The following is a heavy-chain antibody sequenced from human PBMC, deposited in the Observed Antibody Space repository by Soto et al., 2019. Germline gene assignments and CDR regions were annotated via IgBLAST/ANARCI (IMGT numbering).Heavy chain of an antibody. CDR3: ARDYDFWSGYHSYYYGMDV. V-gene: IGHV4-39*02. D-gene: IGHD3-3*01. J-gene: IGHJ6*02. CDR1: GGSISSSSYY. CDR2: IYYSGST. Sequence: SETLSLTCTVSGGSISSSSYYWGWIRQPPGKGLEWIGSIYYSGSTYYNPSLKSRVTISVDTSKNQFSLKLSSVTAADTAVYYCARDYDFWSGYHSYYYGMDVWGQGTTVTVSS.